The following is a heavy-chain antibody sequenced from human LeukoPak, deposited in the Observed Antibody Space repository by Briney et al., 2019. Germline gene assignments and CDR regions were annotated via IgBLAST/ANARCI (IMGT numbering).Heavy chain of an antibody. J-gene: IGHJ5*02. CDR2: IYYSGST. V-gene: IGHV4-59*01. CDR1: GGSISSYY. D-gene: IGHD6-13*01. Sequence: SETLSLTCTVSGGSISSYYWSWIRQPRGKGLEWIGYIYYSGSTNYNPSLKSRVTISVDTTKNQFSLKLSSVTAADTAVYYCARGIAAAIGVNPWGQGTLVTVSS. CDR3: ARGIAAAIGVNP.